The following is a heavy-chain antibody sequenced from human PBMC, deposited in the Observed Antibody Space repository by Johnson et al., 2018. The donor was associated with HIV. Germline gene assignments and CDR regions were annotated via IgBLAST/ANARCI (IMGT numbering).Heavy chain of an antibody. CDR3: TTDYSVVGAFDI. D-gene: IGHD5/OR15-5a*01. V-gene: IGHV3-15*01. J-gene: IGHJ3*02. Sequence: MLLVESGGGLVKPGGSLRLSCAASGFTFSNAWMSWVRQAPGKGLEWVGRIKSKTDGGTTDYAAPVKGRFTISRDDSKNTLYLQMNSLKTEDTAMYYCTTDYSVVGAFDIWGQGTMVTVSS. CDR2: IKSKTDGGTT. CDR1: GFTFSNAW.